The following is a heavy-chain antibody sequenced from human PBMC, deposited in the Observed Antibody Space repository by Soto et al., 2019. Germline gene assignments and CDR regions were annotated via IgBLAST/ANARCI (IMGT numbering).Heavy chain of an antibody. V-gene: IGHV1-18*01. J-gene: IGHJ6*02. CDR2: ISAYNGNT. CDR1: GYTFTSYG. Sequence: QVQLVQSGAEVKKPGASVKVSCKASGYTFTSYGISWVRQAPGQGLEWMGWISAYNGNTNYAQKLQGRVTMTTDTATSTAYMEVRSLRSADTAVYYCASSMGLLESYYYYGMDVWGQGTTVTVSS. CDR3: ASSMGLLESYYYYGMDV. D-gene: IGHD3-22*01.